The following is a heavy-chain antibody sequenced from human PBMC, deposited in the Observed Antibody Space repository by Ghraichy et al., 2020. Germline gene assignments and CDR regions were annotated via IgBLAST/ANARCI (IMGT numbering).Heavy chain of an antibody. Sequence: SETLSLTCTVSGGSVSRGSYYWSWIRQPPWKGLERIGYLYYSWSTNYNPSLKTRVTILVSTSKNQFSLKLSSVTAADTAVYYCPSLLYYDFWSGYYGGRDYYYYGMHVWGHRTTVTASS. CDR3: PSLLYYDFWSGYYGGRDYYYYGMHV. D-gene: IGHD3-3*01. J-gene: IGHJ6*02. CDR2: LYYSWST. CDR1: GGSVSRGSYY. V-gene: IGHV4-61*01.